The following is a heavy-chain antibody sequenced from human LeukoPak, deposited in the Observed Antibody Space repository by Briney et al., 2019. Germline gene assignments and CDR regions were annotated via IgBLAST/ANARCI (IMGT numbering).Heavy chain of an antibody. CDR2: INPNSGGT. CDR3: ARDQTISLYCGGDCPPEA. J-gene: IGHJ4*02. Sequence: ASVKVSCKASGYTFSDYYIHWVRQAPGQGLEWMGWINPNSGGTNYAQKFQGRVTMTRDTSINTAYMELSRLNSGDTAVYYCARDQTISLYCGGDCPPEAWGQGTLVTVSS. CDR1: GYTFSDYY. V-gene: IGHV1-2*02. D-gene: IGHD2-21*01.